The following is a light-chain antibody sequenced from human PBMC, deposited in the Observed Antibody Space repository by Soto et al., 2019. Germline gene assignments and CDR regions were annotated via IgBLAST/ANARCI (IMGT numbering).Light chain of an antibody. CDR2: TND. V-gene: IGLV1-44*01. CDR3: AAWDDTSSFV. J-gene: IGLJ1*01. CDR1: SSNIGRNT. Sequence: QYVLTQPPSASGTPGQRVIISCSGGSSNIGRNTVNWYQHLPGTAPRLLIYTNDQRPSGVPDRFSGSKSGTSASLAISGLQSEDEADYYCAAWDDTSSFVFGTGTKLTVL.